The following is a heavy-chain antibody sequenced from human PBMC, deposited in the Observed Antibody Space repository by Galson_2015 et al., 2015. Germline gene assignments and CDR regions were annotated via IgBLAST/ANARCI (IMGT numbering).Heavy chain of an antibody. CDR1: GFAFRRYA. Sequence: SLRLSCAASGFAFRRYAMHWVRQAPGKGLEWVAIISYDGKNEYYADSVKGRFTISRDYSNNTLYLQMNSLRAEDTAVYYCAKDRDYDSSGSCCVDFWGRGTLVTVSS. CDR3: AKDRDYDSSGSCCVDF. J-gene: IGHJ4*02. CDR2: ISYDGKNE. V-gene: IGHV3-30*04. D-gene: IGHD3-10*01.